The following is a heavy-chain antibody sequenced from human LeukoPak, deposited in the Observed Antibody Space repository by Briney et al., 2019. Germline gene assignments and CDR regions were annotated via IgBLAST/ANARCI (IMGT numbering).Heavy chain of an antibody. D-gene: IGHD3-10*01. V-gene: IGHV4-38-2*02. Sequence: PSETLSLTCTVSDYSISSDYYWGWIRQPPGKGLEWIGSIYHSGSTYYNPSLKSRVTISVDTSKKQFSLKLSSVTAADTAVYYCARETPYGSGSYPFDYWGQGILVTVSS. CDR2: IYHSGST. J-gene: IGHJ4*02. CDR1: DYSISSDYY. CDR3: ARETPYGSGSYPFDY.